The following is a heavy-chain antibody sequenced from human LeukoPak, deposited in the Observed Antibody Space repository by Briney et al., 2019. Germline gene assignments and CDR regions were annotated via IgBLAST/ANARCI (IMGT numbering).Heavy chain of an antibody. D-gene: IGHD3-10*01. V-gene: IGHV1-8*01. CDR2: MNPNSGNT. J-gene: IGHJ4*02. CDR3: ARDSSLLWFGEFGHYDY. Sequence: GPVKVSCKASGYTFTSYDINWVRQATGQGLEWMGWMNPNSGNTGYAQKFQGRVTMTRDTSISTAYMELSRLRSDDTAVYYCARDSSLLWFGEFGHYDYWGQGTLVTVSS. CDR1: GYTFTSYD.